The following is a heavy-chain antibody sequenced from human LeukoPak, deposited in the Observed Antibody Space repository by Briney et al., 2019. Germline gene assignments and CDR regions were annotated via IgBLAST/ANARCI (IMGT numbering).Heavy chain of an antibody. CDR1: GFTFRTYW. D-gene: IGHD3-3*01. V-gene: IGHV3-7*01. CDR2: IKQDGSEK. J-gene: IGHJ4*02. CDR3: ARDRNTDFWSGYYTNYFDD. Sequence: GGSLRLSCAASGFTFRTYWMNWVRQAPGKGLEWVANIKQDGSEKYYVDSVKGRFSISRDNAKNSVYPQMNSLRAEDTAVYFCARDRNTDFWSGYYTNYFDDWGQGILVTVSS.